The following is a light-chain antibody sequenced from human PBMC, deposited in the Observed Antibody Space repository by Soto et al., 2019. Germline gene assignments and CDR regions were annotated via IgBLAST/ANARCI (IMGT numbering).Light chain of an antibody. CDR1: SSNIGAGYD. V-gene: IGLV1-40*01. CDR3: QSYDSSLPWV. Sequence: QAVVTQPPSVSGAPGQRVTISCTGSSSNIGAGYDVHWYQQLPGTAPKLLIYDTNHRPSGVPDRFSGSKSGTSASLAITGLLPEDEADYYCQSYDSSLPWVFGGGTKLTVL. CDR2: DTN. J-gene: IGLJ3*02.